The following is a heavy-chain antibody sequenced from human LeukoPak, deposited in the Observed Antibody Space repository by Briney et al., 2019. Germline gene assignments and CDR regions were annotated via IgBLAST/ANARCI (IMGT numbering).Heavy chain of an antibody. D-gene: IGHD3-22*01. J-gene: IGHJ4*02. CDR2: ISLEGDGK. V-gene: IGHV3-30*18. CDR1: GFTFSTYG. CDR3: AKDGMQGSSGYSAYFDY. Sequence: QSGGSLRLSCAASGFTFSTYGMHWVRQAPGKGLEWVATISLEGDGKYYPDSVKGRFTISRDNSKNTLYLQMNSLRAEDTAVYYCAKDGMQGSSGYSAYFDYWGQGTLVTVSS.